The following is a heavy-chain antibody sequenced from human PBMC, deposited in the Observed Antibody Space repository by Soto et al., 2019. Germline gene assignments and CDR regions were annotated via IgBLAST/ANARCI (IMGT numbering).Heavy chain of an antibody. Sequence: SETLSLTCAVYGGSFSGFYWSWIRQPPGKGLEWIGEINHSGSTNYNPSLKSRVTISVDTSKNQFSLKLSSVTAADTAVYYCARGFRGYYYYYYMDVWGKGTTVTVSS. J-gene: IGHJ6*03. D-gene: IGHD3-16*01. CDR2: INHSGST. CDR3: ARGFRGYYYYYYMDV. V-gene: IGHV4-34*01. CDR1: GGSFSGFY.